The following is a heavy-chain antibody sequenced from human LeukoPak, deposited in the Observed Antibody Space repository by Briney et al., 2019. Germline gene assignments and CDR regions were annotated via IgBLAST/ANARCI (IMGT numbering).Heavy chain of an antibody. CDR1: GGSISSYY. J-gene: IGHJ6*03. CDR2: IYYSGST. V-gene: IGHV4-39*07. Sequence: SETLSLTCTVSGGSISSYYWGWIRQPPGKGLGWIGSIYYSGSTYYNPSLKSRVTISVDTSKNQFSLKLSSVTAADTAVYYCASLKDYYYMDVWGKGTTVTVSS. CDR3: ASLKDYYYMDV.